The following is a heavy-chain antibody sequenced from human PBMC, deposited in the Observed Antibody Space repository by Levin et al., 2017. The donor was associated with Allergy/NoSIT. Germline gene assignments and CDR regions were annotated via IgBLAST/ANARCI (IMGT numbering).Heavy chain of an antibody. CDR3: AKMGYCSSASCYAAFDI. CDR2: ISASGGNT. Sequence: GGSLRLSCVASGFTFKNSAMNWIRQAPGKGLEWVSIISASGGNTYYADSVEGRFTISRDNSENTLYLQMNSLRAEDTAIYYCAKMGYCSSASCYAAFDIWGQGTMVTVSS. J-gene: IGHJ3*02. D-gene: IGHD2-2*01. V-gene: IGHV3-23*01. CDR1: GFTFKNSA.